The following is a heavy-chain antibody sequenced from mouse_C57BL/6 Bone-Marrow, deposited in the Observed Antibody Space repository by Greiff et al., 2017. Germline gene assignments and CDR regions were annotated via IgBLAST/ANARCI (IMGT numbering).Heavy chain of an antibody. D-gene: IGHD2-2*01. CDR1: GYTFTNYW. CDR3: ASYYYGYHWYFDV. J-gene: IGHJ1*03. CDR2: IYPGGGYT. Sequence: VQLKQSGAELVRPGTSVKLSCKASGYTFTNYWIGWVKQRPGHGLEWIGDIYPGGGYTNYNEKFKGKATLTADTASSTAYMQISSLTSEASAIXYCASYYYGYHWYFDVWGTGTTVTVSS. V-gene: IGHV1-63*02.